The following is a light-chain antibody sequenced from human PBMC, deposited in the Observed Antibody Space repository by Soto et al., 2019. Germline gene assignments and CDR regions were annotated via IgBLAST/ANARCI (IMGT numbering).Light chain of an antibody. CDR3: CSSGGSPTYV. CDR1: SSNVGSYTL. J-gene: IGLJ1*01. CDR2: EVN. V-gene: IGLV2-23*02. Sequence: QSALTQPASVSVSPGQSITISCTGTSSNVGSYTLVSWYQQHPGKAPKLMIFEVNKRPSGVSNRFSGSKSGNTASLTISGLKVEDEADYYCCSSGGSPTYVFGTGTKVTVL.